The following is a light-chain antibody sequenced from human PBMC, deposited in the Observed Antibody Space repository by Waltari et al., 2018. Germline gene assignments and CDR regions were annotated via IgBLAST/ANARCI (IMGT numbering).Light chain of an antibody. CDR2: SNK. V-gene: IGLV1-44*01. J-gene: IGLJ2*01. CDR3: AAWDDSLNGVV. CDR1: SSNIGSNT. Sequence: QSVLTQPPSASGTPGQRVTLSCSGSSSNIGSNTANWYQQLPGTAPKLLIYSNKQRPSGVPDRFSGSKSGTSASLAISGLQSEDEADYYCAAWDDSLNGVVFGGGTKLTVL.